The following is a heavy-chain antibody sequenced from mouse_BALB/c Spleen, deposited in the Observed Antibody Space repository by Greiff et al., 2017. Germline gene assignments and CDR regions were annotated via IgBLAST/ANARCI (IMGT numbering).Heavy chain of an antibody. CDR2: INPGSGGT. V-gene: IGHV1-54*01. CDR1: GYAFTNYL. J-gene: IGHJ2*01. CDR3: ARSDDYDVGY. Sequence: GQLQESGAELVRPGTSVKVSCKASGYAFTNYLIEWVKQRPGQGLEWIGVINPGSGGTNYNEKFKGKATLTADKSSSTAYMQLSSLTSDDSAVYFCARSDDYDVGYWGQGTTLTVSS. D-gene: IGHD2-4*01.